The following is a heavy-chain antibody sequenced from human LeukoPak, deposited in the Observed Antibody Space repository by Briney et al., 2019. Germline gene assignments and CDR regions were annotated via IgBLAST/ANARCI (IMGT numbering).Heavy chain of an antibody. CDR2: INSDGSST. J-gene: IGHJ4*02. CDR1: GFTFSSYW. D-gene: IGHD3-22*01. V-gene: IGHV3-74*01. CDR3: AREVVAYYDSSGYYDY. Sequence: PGGSLRLSCAASGFTFSSYWMHWVRQAPGKGLVWVSRINSDGSSTSYADSVKGRFTFSRDNAKNTLYLQMNSLRAEDTAVYYCAREVVAYYDSSGYYDYWGQGTLVTVSS.